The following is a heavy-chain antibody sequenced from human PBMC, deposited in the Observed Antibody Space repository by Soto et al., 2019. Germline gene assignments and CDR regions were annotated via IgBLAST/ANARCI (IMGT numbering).Heavy chain of an antibody. J-gene: IGHJ6*02. CDR2: ISTAGDT. V-gene: IGHV3-13*01. Sequence: GGSLRLSCAASGFGFNGYDMHWVRQAPGKNLEWVAAISTAGDTYYLGSVKGRFTISREDAKNSLSLQMNSLRVGDTAVYYCASSSFLRSGDLFHGLDVWGQGTTVTVSS. CDR1: GFGFNGYD. CDR3: ASSSFLRSGDLFHGLDV. D-gene: IGHD3-10*01.